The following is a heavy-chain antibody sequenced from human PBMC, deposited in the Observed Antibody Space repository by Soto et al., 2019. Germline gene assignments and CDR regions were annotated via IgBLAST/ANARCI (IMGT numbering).Heavy chain of an antibody. Sequence: SETLSLTCAVYGGSFSGYYWSWIRQPPGKGLEWTGEINHSGSTNYNPSLKSRVTISVDTSKNQFSLKLSSVTAADTAVYYCARERTYGWFEPWGQGTLVTV. CDR3: ARERTYGWFEP. D-gene: IGHD4-17*01. J-gene: IGHJ5*02. CDR2: INHSGST. CDR1: GGSFSGYY. V-gene: IGHV4-34*01.